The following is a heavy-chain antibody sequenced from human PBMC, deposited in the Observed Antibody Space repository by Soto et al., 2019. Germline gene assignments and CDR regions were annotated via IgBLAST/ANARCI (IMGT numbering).Heavy chain of an antibody. Sequence: LGTPSLPCAVYGGSFRGYYWGWVRPPPGKGLEWIGEINHSGSTNYNPSLKSRVTISVDTSKNQFSLKLSSVTAADTAVYYCARVGSYYYDSSGYFDYWGQGTLVTVSS. J-gene: IGHJ4*02. D-gene: IGHD3-22*01. CDR1: GGSFRGYY. V-gene: IGHV4-34*01. CDR2: INHSGST. CDR3: ARVGSYYYDSSGYFDY.